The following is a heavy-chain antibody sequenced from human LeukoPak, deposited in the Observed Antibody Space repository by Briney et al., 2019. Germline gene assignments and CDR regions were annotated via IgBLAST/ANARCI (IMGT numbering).Heavy chain of an antibody. CDR1: GYTFTSYA. V-gene: IGHV1-3*01. J-gene: IGHJ3*02. Sequence: ASVKVSCKASGYTFTSYAMHWVRQAPGQRPEWMGWINAGNGNTKYSQKFQGRVTITRDTSASTAYMELSSLRSEDTAVYYCARGGRSSSWYSGAFDIWGQGTMVTVSS. CDR3: ARGGRSSSWYSGAFDI. CDR2: INAGNGNT. D-gene: IGHD6-13*01.